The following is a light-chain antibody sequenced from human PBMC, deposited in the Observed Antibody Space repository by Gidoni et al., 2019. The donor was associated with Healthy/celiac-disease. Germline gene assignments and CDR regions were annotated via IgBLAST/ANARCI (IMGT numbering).Light chain of an antibody. J-gene: IGLJ1*01. CDR3: SSYTSSSTLV. V-gene: IGLV2-14*01. CDR2: EVI. CDR1: SSDVCGYNY. Sequence: QSALTQPASVSGSPGQSITISCTGTSSDVCGYNYVSWYQQHPGKSPKLMIYEVINRPSGVSNRFSGSKSGNTASLTISGLQAEDEADYYCSSYTSSSTLVFGTGTKVTVL.